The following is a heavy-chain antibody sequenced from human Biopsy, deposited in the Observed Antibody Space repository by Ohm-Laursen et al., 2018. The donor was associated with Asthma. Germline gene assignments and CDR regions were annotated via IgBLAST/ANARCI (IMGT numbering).Heavy chain of an antibody. CDR3: ASPTYCSGSSCINNYYYALDV. D-gene: IGHD2-15*01. V-gene: IGHV1-69*13. J-gene: IGHJ6*02. Sequence: ASVKVSCKASGGTFSNYAISWVRQAPGQGLEWMGGIIPMFGTTNYAQKFQGRVTITADESTSTAYMEPSSLRSDDTAVYYCASPTYCSGSSCINNYYYALDVWGQGTTVTVSS. CDR2: IIPMFGTT. CDR1: GGTFSNYA.